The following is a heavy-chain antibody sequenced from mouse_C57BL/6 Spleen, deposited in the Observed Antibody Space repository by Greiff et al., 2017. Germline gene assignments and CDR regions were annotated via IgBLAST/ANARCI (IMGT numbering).Heavy chain of an antibody. J-gene: IGHJ2*01. CDR1: GYTFTDYY. Sequence: EVQLQQSGPELVKPGASVKISCKASGYTFTDYYMNWVKQSHGKSLEWIGDINPNNGGTSYNQKFKGKATLTVDKSSSTAYMELRSLTSEDSAVYYCAIQLTGYYWGQGTTLTVSS. V-gene: IGHV1-26*01. D-gene: IGHD4-1*01. CDR3: AIQLTGYY. CDR2: INPNNGGT.